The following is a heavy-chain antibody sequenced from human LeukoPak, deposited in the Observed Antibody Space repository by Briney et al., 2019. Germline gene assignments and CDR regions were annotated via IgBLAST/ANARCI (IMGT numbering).Heavy chain of an antibody. CDR1: GYTFTGYY. D-gene: IGHD2/OR15-2a*01. V-gene: IGHV1-2*02. J-gene: IGHJ6*03. CDR2: INPNSGGT. Sequence: ASVKVSCKASGYTFTGYYMHWVRQAPGQGLEWMGWINPNSGGTNYAQKFQGRVTMTRATSISTAYMELSRLRSDDTAVYYCARGPSMALYYYYYYYMDVWGKGTTVTVSS. CDR3: ARGPSMALYYYYYYYMDV.